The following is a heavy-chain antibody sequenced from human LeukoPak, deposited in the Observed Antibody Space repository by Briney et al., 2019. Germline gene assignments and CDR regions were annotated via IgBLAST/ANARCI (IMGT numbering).Heavy chain of an antibody. J-gene: IGHJ4*02. CDR1: GGSISSYY. CDR2: IYYSGST. CDR3: ARPLYDRSTYYILYY. V-gene: IGHV4-59*08. D-gene: IGHD3-22*01. Sequence: PSETLSLTCTVSGGSISSYYWSWIRQPPGKGLEWIGFIYYSGSTNYNPSLKSRVTISVDTSKNQFSLKLTSVTAADTAVYFCARPLYDRSTYYILYYWGQGTLVTVSS.